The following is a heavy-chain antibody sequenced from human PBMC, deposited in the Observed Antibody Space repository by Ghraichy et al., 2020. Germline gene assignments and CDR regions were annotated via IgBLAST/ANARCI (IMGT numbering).Heavy chain of an antibody. D-gene: IGHD3-10*01. CDR2: ISSSSSYI. V-gene: IGHV3-21*01. J-gene: IGHJ6*02. CDR3: ARDPPARDGYYYYGMDV. Sequence: GGSLRLSCAASGFTFSSYSMNWVRQAPGKGLEWVSSISSSSSYIYYADSVKGRFTISRDNAKNSLYLQMNSLRAEDTAVYYCARDPPARDGYYYYGMDVWGQGTTVTVSS. CDR1: GFTFSSYS.